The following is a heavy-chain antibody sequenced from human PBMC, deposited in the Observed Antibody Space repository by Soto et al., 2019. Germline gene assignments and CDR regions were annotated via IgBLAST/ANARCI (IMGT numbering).Heavy chain of an antibody. CDR3: ARGLECRGYCLDKPTWFAP. V-gene: IGHV1-69*06. J-gene: IGHJ5*02. CDR1: GGTFSTYT. Sequence: QVQLVQSGAEVKKPGSSVKVSCKASGGTFSTYTFRWVRQAPGQGLEWMGRIIPIFGTPYYAQKFQGRVTITADKSTSTVYMELSSLRSDDTAVYFCARGLECRGYCLDKPTWFAPWGQGTLVTVSS. D-gene: IGHD2-15*01. CDR2: IIPIFGTP.